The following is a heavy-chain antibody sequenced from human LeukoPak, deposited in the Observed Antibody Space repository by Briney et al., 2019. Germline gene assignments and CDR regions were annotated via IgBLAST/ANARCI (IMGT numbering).Heavy chain of an antibody. D-gene: IGHD3-9*01. J-gene: IGHJ4*02. Sequence: GGSLRLSCAASGFTFSSYAMSWVRQAPGKGLEWVSAISGSGGSTYYADSVKGRFTVSAEQSISAAYLQWSSVKASDTAMYYCARQDYDILTGYQDYWGQGTLVTVSS. CDR2: ISGSGGST. CDR3: ARQDYDILTGYQDY. V-gene: IGHV3-23*01. CDR1: GFTFSSYA.